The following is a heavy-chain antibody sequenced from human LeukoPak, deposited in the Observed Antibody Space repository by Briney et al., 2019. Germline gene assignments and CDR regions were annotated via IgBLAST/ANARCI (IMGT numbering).Heavy chain of an antibody. CDR1: GLTFSSYS. J-gene: IGHJ4*02. Sequence: GGSLRLSCAASGLTFSSYSMIWVRQAPGKGLEWVASINPDGNKKYSADSVKGRFTISRDNAENSLYLQMNSLRVEDTAFYYCARDLAYSRLDYWGQGMLVTVSS. V-gene: IGHV3-7*01. CDR2: INPDGNKK. CDR3: ARDLAYSRLDY. D-gene: IGHD5-18*01.